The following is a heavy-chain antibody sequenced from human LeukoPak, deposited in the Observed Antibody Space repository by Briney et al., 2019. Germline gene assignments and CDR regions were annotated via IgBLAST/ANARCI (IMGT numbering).Heavy chain of an antibody. J-gene: IGHJ1*01. CDR2: ISAYNGNT. CDR3: ARSDYYDSSGSRAYFQH. CDR1: GYTFTSYG. V-gene: IGHV1-18*01. Sequence: ASVKVSCKASGYTFTSYGISWVRQAPGQGLEWMGWISAYNGNTNYAQKLQGRVTMTTDTPTSTAYMELRSLRSDDTAVYYCARSDYYDSSGSRAYFQHWGQGTLVTVSS. D-gene: IGHD3-22*01.